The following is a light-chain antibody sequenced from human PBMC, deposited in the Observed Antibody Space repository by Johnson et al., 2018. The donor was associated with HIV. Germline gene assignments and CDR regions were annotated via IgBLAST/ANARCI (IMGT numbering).Light chain of an antibody. Sequence: QSVLTQPPSVSAAPGQKVTISCSGSSSNIGNNYVSWYQQLPGTAPKLLIYKNDKRPSGIPARFSGSKYGTSATLGIARLQTGDEADYYCGTWDTSLTTGGVFGTGTKVTVL. CDR3: GTWDTSLTTGGV. CDR1: SSNIGNNY. CDR2: KND. J-gene: IGLJ1*01. V-gene: IGLV1-51*02.